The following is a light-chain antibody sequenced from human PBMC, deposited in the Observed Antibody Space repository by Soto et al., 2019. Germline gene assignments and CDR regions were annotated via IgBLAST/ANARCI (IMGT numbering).Light chain of an antibody. CDR3: QQCGRAPDGT. J-gene: IGKJ1*01. CDR1: QTVRGIY. Sequence: QTVRGIYLAWYQQKPGQAPRLLIYGGSSRATGIPDTFSGSRSGTAVTPTIRSLAPEHFAVYSCQQCGRAPDGTFGQGTKVDIK. V-gene: IGKV3-20*01. CDR2: GGS.